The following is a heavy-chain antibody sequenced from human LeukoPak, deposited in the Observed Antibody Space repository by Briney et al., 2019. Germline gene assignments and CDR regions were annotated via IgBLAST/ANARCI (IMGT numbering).Heavy chain of an antibody. CDR1: GFTFSSYW. D-gene: IGHD6-6*01. J-gene: IGHJ4*02. CDR3: ASTDSTSSGYFDN. Sequence: PGGSLRLSCAASGFTFSSYWMSWVRQAPGKGLEWVANIKQDGSEKYYVDSVKGRFTISRDNAKDSLYLQMNSLRAEDTAVYYCASTDSTSSGYFDNWGQGTLVTVSS. CDR2: IKQDGSEK. V-gene: IGHV3-7*01.